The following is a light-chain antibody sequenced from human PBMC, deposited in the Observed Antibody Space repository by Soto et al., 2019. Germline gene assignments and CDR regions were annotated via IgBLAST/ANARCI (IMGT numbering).Light chain of an antibody. Sequence: QLVLTQSPSASASLGAAVKLTCTLSSGHSSYAIAWLQQQPQKGPRYLMKLNSDGSQTKGDVIPRRFLGASSGAERYLIIANLQSEDEADYYCQTWGTGIQVVFGGGTKLTVL. V-gene: IGLV4-69*01. CDR1: SGHSSYA. CDR2: LNSDGSQ. J-gene: IGLJ2*01. CDR3: QTWGTGIQVV.